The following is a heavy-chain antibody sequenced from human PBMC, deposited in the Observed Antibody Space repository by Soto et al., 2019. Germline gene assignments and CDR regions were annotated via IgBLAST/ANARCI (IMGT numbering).Heavy chain of an antibody. CDR3: TRPSGYSSGWIFDY. CDR1: GFTFSGSA. J-gene: IGHJ4*02. V-gene: IGHV3-73*01. Sequence: EVQLVESGGGLVQPGGSLKLSCAASGFTFSGSAMHWVRPASGKGLEWVGRIRSKANSYAKAYAASVKGRFTISRDDSKNTAYLQMNSPKTEDTAVYYCTRPSGYSSGWIFDYWGQGTLVTVSS. D-gene: IGHD6-19*01. CDR2: IRSKANSYAK.